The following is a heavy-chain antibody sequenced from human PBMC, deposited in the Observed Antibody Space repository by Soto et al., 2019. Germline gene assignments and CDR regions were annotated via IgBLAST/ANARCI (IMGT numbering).Heavy chain of an antibody. Sequence: QITLKESGPPLVKPTETLTLTCTFSGFSLSTSGVGVAWIRQPPGKALEWLALIYWDDDKRYSPSLKSRLTITKDTSKNQVVLTMTNMDPVDTATYYCAHIIGDYRGLDLWGRGTLVTVSS. CDR2: IYWDDDK. V-gene: IGHV2-5*02. J-gene: IGHJ2*01. CDR1: GFSLSTSGVG. D-gene: IGHD4-17*01. CDR3: AHIIGDYRGLDL.